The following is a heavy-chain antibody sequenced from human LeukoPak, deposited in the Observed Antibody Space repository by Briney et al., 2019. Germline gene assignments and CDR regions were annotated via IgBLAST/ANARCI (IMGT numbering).Heavy chain of an antibody. D-gene: IGHD3-10*01. CDR3: ARHSGSGSLSRPFDP. Sequence: SETLSQTFTVSGDSVTSGTFYWAWLRQPPGKGLEWIATVYYTGSTYYNPSLKSRVTISMDTSKNQFSLDLRSVVAPDTAVYYCARHSGSGSLSRPFDPWGQGILLTVSS. V-gene: IGHV4-39*01. CDR2: VYYTGST. CDR1: GDSVTSGTFY. J-gene: IGHJ5*01.